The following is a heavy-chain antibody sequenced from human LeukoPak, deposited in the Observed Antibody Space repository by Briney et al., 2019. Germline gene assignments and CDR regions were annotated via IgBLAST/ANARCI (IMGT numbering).Heavy chain of an antibody. CDR2: TSGTGYNT. J-gene: IGHJ5*02. D-gene: IGHD2-2*01. CDR1: GYTFSSHG. V-gene: IGHV1-18*01. Sequence: ASVKVSCKASGYTFSSHGFTWVRQAPGQGPEWMAWTSGTGYNTDYSQKFQGRVSVTTDTSTSTAYMEVRSLRSEDTAIYYCARSQCPDSTSCSYFFYFDLWGQGTPVTVSS. CDR3: ARSQCPDSTSCSYFFYFDL.